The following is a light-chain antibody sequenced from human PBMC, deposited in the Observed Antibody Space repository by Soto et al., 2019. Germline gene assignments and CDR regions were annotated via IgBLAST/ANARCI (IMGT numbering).Light chain of an antibody. CDR1: QSVSSY. CDR3: QQHNNWIT. CDR2: DAS. J-gene: IGKJ5*01. Sequence: ELVLTQSQVTLSLYPGERATRSCRASQSVSSYLAWYQQKRGQAPRLLIYDASNRATGIPARFSGSGSGTDFSLTISSLEPEDFAVYYCQQHNNWITFGQGTRLE. V-gene: IGKV3-11*01.